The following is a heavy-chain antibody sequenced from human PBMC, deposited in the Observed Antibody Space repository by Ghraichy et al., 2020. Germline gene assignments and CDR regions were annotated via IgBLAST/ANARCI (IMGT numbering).Heavy chain of an antibody. Sequence: SETLSLTCAVYGGSFSGYYRSWIRQPPGKGLEWIGEINHSGSTNYNPSLKSRVTISVDTSKNQFSLKLSSVTAADTAVYYCARETYYYDSSGARKGNFDYWGQGTLVTVSS. D-gene: IGHD3-22*01. CDR1: GGSFSGYY. V-gene: IGHV4-34*01. J-gene: IGHJ4*02. CDR3: ARETYYYDSSGARKGNFDY. CDR2: INHSGST.